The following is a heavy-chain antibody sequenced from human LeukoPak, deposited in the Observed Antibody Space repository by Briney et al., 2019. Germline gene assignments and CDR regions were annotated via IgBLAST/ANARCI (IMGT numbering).Heavy chain of an antibody. Sequence: GGSLRLSCAGSGFSFRRFWMTWVRQAPGRGLEWVANINGDGDGKRYADSVKDRFTISRDNAKSLVFLQIHSLRDEDTALYYCARDSSPDSATTYYDALDMWGQGTMVTVSS. CDR1: GFSFRRFW. CDR2: INGDGDGK. J-gene: IGHJ3*02. CDR3: ARDSSPDSATTYYDALDM. V-gene: IGHV3-7*01. D-gene: IGHD1-1*01.